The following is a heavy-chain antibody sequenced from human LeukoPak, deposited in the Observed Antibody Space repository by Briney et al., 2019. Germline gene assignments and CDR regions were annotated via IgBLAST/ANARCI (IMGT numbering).Heavy chain of an antibody. V-gene: IGHV1-2*02. CDR3: ARVAGYSSGFGADY. CDR2: INPNSGGT. J-gene: IGHJ4*02. Sequence: ASVKVSCKASGGTFSSYAISWVRQAPGQGLEWMGWINPNSGGTNYAQKFQGRVTMTRDTSISTAYMELSRLRSDDTAVYYCARVAGYSSGFGADYWGQGTLVTVSS. CDR1: GGTFSSYA. D-gene: IGHD6-19*01.